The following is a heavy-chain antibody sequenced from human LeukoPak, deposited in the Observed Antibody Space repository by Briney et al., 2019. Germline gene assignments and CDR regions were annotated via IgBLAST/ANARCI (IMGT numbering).Heavy chain of an antibody. D-gene: IGHD3-3*01. CDR2: IYTSGST. CDR3: ARGQLTFWSGHFFDY. CDR1: GGSISSGGYY. Sequence: SETLSLTCTVSGGSISSGGYYWSWFRQPAGKGLEWIGRIYTSGSTNYNPSLKSRITISLDTSKNQFSLKLSSVTAADTAVYYCARGQLTFWSGHFFDYWGQGTLVTVSS. V-gene: IGHV4-61*02. J-gene: IGHJ4*02.